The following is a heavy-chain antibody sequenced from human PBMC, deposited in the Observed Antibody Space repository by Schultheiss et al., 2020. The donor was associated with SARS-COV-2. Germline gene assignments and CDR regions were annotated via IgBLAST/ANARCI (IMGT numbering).Heavy chain of an antibody. CDR1: GFTFSDYY. CDR3: ARGSGYHSSTYYYGMDV. CDR2: ISYDGSNK. V-gene: IGHV3-30*07. D-gene: IGHD5-12*01. J-gene: IGHJ6*02. Sequence: GGSLRLSCAASGFTFSDYYMSWIRQAPGKGLEWVAVISYDGSNKYYADSVKGRFTISRDNAKNSLYLQMNSLRAEDTAVYYCARGSGYHSSTYYYGMDVWGQGTTVTVSS.